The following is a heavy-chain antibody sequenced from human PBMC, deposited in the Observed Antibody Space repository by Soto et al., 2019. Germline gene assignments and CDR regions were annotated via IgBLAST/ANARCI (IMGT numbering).Heavy chain of an antibody. V-gene: IGHV3-72*01. D-gene: IGHD3-10*01. CDR2: IKNKANSYTT. J-gene: IGHJ4*02. CDR3: ARVSLVGPSGGRYFNY. CDR1: GFTFSAHY. Sequence: EVQLVESGGGLVQPGGSLRLSCAASGFTFSAHYMDWVRQAPGKGLEWVGRIKNKANSYTTEYAASVEGRFTISREDSQTSLYLQMNSLKTEHTAVYCCARVSLVGPSGGRYFNYWGQGSQFAVSS.